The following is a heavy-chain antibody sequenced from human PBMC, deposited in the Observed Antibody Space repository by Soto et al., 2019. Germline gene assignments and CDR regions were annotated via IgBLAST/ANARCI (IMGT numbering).Heavy chain of an antibody. Sequence: GESLKISCKGSGYSFTSYWIGWVRQMPGKGLEWMGSISPGDSATRYSPSFQGQVTLSVDTSISTAYLQLTSLRGSDSALYYCARLAPIYHDISGLDNWGQGTLVTVLL. D-gene: IGHD3-22*01. J-gene: IGHJ4*02. CDR3: ARLAPIYHDISGLDN. CDR2: ISPGDSAT. V-gene: IGHV5-51*01. CDR1: GYSFTSYW.